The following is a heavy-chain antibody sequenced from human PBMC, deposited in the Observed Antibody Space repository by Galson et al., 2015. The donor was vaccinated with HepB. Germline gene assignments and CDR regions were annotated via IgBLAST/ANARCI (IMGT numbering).Heavy chain of an antibody. CDR2: ISGSGICK. V-gene: IGHV3-23*01. Sequence: SLRLSCATSGFTFTTHAMSWVRQAPGKGLEWVAAISGSGICKYSPDSARGRFTISRDNSKNMVYLEMNSLRVEDSAVYYCAKRGESGGYSPLDYWGQGSLVIVSS. J-gene: IGHJ4*02. CDR1: GFTFTTHA. CDR3: AKRGESGGYSPLDY. D-gene: IGHD1-26*01.